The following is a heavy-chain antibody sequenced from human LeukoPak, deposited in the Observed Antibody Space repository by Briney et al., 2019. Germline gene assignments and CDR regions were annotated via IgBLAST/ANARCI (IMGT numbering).Heavy chain of an antibody. CDR2: IIPIFGTA. CDR1: GATFSSYA. CDR3: ARGVPTIKLLPYFDY. J-gene: IGHJ4*02. V-gene: IGHV1-69*05. Sequence: SVKVSCKASGATFSSYAISWVRQAPGQGLEWMGGIIPIFGTAIYAKKFQGRVTITTDESTGTAYMELSSLRSEDTAVDYCARGVPTIKLLPYFDYWGQGTLVTVPS. D-gene: IGHD5-24*01.